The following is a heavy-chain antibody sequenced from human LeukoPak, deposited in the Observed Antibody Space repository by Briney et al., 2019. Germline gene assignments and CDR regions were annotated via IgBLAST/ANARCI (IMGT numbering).Heavy chain of an antibody. J-gene: IGHJ6*02. Sequence: ASVKVSCKASGYIFTAYYMHWVRQAPGQGLEWMGWINANSGGINYAQKFQGRVTMTRNTSISTAYMELSSLRSEDTAVYYCARRIAVAGTRDYYYYGMDVWGQGTTVTVSS. D-gene: IGHD6-19*01. V-gene: IGHV1-2*02. CDR3: ARRIAVAGTRDYYYYGMDV. CDR2: INANSGGI. CDR1: GYIFTAYY.